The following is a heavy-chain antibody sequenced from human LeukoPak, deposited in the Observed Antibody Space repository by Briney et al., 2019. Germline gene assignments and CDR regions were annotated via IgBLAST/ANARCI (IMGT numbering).Heavy chain of an antibody. D-gene: IGHD6-13*01. CDR3: ARHDGLAASPWYSYGMDV. Sequence: GESLKISCKGSGYSFTSYWIGWVRQMPGKGLEWMGVIYPGDSDTRYSPSFQGQVPMSADKSISTAYLQWSSLKASDTAMYYCARHDGLAASPWYSYGMDVWGQGTTVTVSS. J-gene: IGHJ6*02. CDR1: GYSFTSYW. V-gene: IGHV5-51*01. CDR2: IYPGDSDT.